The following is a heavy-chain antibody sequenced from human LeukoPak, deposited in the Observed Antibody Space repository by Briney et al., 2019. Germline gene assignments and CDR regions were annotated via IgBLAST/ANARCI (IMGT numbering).Heavy chain of an antibody. CDR1: GGSFSGYY. Sequence: SETLSLTCAVYGGSFSGYYWSWIRQPPGKGLEWIGEINHSGSTNYNPSLKSRVTISVDTSKNQFSLKLSSVTAADTAVYYCARGRSSGRYIDYWGQGTLVTVSS. V-gene: IGHV4-34*01. J-gene: IGHJ4*02. CDR3: ARGRSSGRYIDY. CDR2: INHSGST. D-gene: IGHD6-19*01.